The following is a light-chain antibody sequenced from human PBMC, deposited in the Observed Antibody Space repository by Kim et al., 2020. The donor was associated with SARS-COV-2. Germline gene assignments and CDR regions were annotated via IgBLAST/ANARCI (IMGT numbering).Light chain of an antibody. CDR2: GAS. J-gene: IGKJ1*01. Sequence: SPGERATLSCRASQSVSSNYLAWYQQTPGQAPRLLIYGASSRATGIPDRFSGSGSGTDFTLTISRLEPEDFAVYYCQQYGRSPWTFGQGTKVDIK. CDR3: QQYGRSPWT. CDR1: QSVSSNY. V-gene: IGKV3-20*01.